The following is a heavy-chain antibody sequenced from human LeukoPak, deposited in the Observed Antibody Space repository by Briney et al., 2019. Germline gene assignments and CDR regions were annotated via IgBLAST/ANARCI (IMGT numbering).Heavy chain of an antibody. D-gene: IGHD3-3*01. CDR3: ARGDHYDPSSFDI. J-gene: IGHJ3*02. CDR2: IYYSGST. V-gene: IGHV4-59*01. Sequence: SETLSLTCTVSGGSISSYYWSWIRQPPGKGLEWIGYIYYSGSTNYNPSLKSRVTISIDTSKNQFSLKLSSVTAADTAVYYCARGDHYDPSSFDIWGQGTMVTVSS. CDR1: GGSISSYY.